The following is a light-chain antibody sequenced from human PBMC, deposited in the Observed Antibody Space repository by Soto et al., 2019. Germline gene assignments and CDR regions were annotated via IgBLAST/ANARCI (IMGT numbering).Light chain of an antibody. J-gene: IGKJ2*02. CDR2: DAS. Sequence: EIVLTQSPATLSLSPGERATLSCRASQSVSSYLAWYQQKPGQAPRLLIYDASNRATGIPARFSGSGSGTHFTRTISSLEPEDFAVYYCQQRSNWPPKCTFGQGTKLEIK. CDR3: QQRSNWPPKCT. CDR1: QSVSSY. V-gene: IGKV3-11*01.